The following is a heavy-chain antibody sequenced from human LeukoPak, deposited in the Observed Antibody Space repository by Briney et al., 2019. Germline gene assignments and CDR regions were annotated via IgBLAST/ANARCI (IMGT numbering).Heavy chain of an antibody. CDR1: GGFIGSNY. CDR2: IYYTGGT. Sequence: SETLSLTRTVSGGFIGSNYWTWTRQPPGKGLEYIGYIYYTGGTNYNPSLKSRVTISVDTSKNQFALKLSSVTAADTAVYFCAKYGSSGWVIVYWGQGTLVTVSS. V-gene: IGHV4-59*08. J-gene: IGHJ4*02. D-gene: IGHD6-19*01. CDR3: AKYGSSGWVIVY.